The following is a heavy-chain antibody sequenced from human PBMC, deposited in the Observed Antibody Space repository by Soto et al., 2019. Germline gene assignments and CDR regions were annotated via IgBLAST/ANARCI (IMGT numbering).Heavy chain of an antibody. Sequence: EVQLVESGGGLVQPGGSLRLSCAASGFTFSSYAMHWVRQAPGKGLEYVSAISSNGGSTYYANSVKGRFTISRDNSKNTLYLQMGSLRAEDMAVYYCAREGYCSSTSCYSFDYWGRGTLVTVSS. V-gene: IGHV3-64*01. D-gene: IGHD2-2*01. CDR1: GFTFSSYA. CDR2: ISSNGGST. J-gene: IGHJ4*02. CDR3: AREGYCSSTSCYSFDY.